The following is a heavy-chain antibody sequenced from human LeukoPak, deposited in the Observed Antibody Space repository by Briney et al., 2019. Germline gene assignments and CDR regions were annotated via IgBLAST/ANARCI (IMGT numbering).Heavy chain of an antibody. J-gene: IGHJ4*02. CDR1: GGSISSSSYY. Sequence: KPSETLSPTCTVSGGSISSSSYYWGWIRQPPGKGLEWIGSIYYSGSTYYNPSLKSRVTISVDTSKNQFSLKLSSVTAADTAVYYCARRIRYFDWLLEPYFDYWGQGTLVTVSS. CDR3: ARRIRYFDWLLEPYFDY. V-gene: IGHV4-39*01. D-gene: IGHD3-9*01. CDR2: IYYSGST.